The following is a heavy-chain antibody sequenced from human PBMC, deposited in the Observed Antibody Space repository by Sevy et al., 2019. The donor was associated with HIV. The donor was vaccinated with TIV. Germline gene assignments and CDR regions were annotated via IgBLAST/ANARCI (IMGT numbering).Heavy chain of an antibody. J-gene: IGHJ1*01. V-gene: IGHV3-30-3*01. D-gene: IGHD1-1*01. Sequence: GSLRLSCAASGFTFSNYAMNWVRQAPGKGLEWVATISFDATNKHYPDSVKGRFTISRDNFQNSLFLQMDSLRPEDTAVYYCALERLSSDVAEYFQNWGQGTLVTVSS. CDR3: ALERLSSDVAEYFQN. CDR2: ISFDATNK. CDR1: GFTFSNYA.